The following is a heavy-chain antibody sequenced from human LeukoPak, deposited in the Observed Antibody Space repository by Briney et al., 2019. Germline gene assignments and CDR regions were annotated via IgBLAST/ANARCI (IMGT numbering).Heavy chain of an antibody. Sequence: SETLSLTCTVSGGSISSYYWSWIRQPPGKGLEWIGYTSYSGSTDYNPSLKSRVTISLDTSKNQFSLRLSSVTAADTAVYYCARETRLHSGSYSNDAFDIWGQGTMVTVSS. CDR1: GGSISSYY. V-gene: IGHV4-59*01. CDR2: TSYSGST. CDR3: ARETRLHSGSYSNDAFDI. J-gene: IGHJ3*02. D-gene: IGHD1-26*01.